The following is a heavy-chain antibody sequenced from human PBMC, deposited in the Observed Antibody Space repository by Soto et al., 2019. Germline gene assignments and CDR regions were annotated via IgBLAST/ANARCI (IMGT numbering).Heavy chain of an antibody. Sequence: EVQLLDSGGGLVQPGGSLRLSCAASGFTFSSYAMNWVRQAPGKGLEWVSVISGSGDSTYYADSVKGRFTISRDNSKNTLYLQMNSLRTENTAVYYCASRGPGTYFEYWGQGTLVTVSS. J-gene: IGHJ4*02. CDR2: ISGSGDST. D-gene: IGHD6-13*01. CDR3: ASRGPGTYFEY. CDR1: GFTFSSYA. V-gene: IGHV3-23*01.